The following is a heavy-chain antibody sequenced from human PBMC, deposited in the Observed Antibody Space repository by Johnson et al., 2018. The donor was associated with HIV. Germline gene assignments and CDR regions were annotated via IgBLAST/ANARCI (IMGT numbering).Heavy chain of an antibody. CDR2: IYSGGST. D-gene: IGHD2-15*01. J-gene: IGHJ3*02. Sequence: EQLVESGGGLVQPGGSLRLSCAASGFTVSSNYMSWVRQAPGKGLEWVSIIYSGGSTYYTDSVKGRFTISRDNSKNTLYLQMNSLRAEDTAVYYCARIGAWQLHRAFDIWGQGTMVTVSS. CDR1: GFTVSSNY. V-gene: IGHV3-66*02. CDR3: ARIGAWQLHRAFDI.